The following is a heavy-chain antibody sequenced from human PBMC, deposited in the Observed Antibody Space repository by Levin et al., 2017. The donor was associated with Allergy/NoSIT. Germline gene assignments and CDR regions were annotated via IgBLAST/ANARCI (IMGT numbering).Heavy chain of an antibody. CDR2: IYYSGST. J-gene: IGHJ2*01. CDR3: ARHGSGSYPFDWYFDR. Sequence: SETLSLTCTVSGGSISSSSYYWGWIRQPPGKGLEWIGSIYYSGSTYYNPSLKSRVTISVDTSKNQFSLKLSSVTAADTAVYYCARHGSGSYPFDWYFDRWGRGTLVTVSS. CDR1: GGSISSSSYY. V-gene: IGHV4-39*01. D-gene: IGHD3-10*01.